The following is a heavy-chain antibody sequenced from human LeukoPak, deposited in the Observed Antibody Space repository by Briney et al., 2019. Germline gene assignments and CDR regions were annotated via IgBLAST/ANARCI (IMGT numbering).Heavy chain of an antibody. Sequence: ASVKVSCKASGYTFTNYGIIWVRQAPGQGLEWMGWINPNSGGTNYAQKFQGWVTMTRDTSISTAYMELSRLRSDDTAVYYCARDGAPGSGTVDWYFDLWGRGTLVTVSS. J-gene: IGHJ2*01. CDR3: ARDGAPGSGTVDWYFDL. CDR2: INPNSGGT. V-gene: IGHV1-2*04. CDR1: GYTFTNYG. D-gene: IGHD3-10*01.